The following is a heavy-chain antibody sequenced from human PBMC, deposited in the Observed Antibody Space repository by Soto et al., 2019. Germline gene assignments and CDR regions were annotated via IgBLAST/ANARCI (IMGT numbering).Heavy chain of an antibody. V-gene: IGHV3-21*02. Sequence: VQLVESGGGLVKPGGSLRLSCAASGFTFNRYSMNWVRQAPGKGLAWVSSVTSSSSSMLYADSVKGRFTISRDDAKDSLILQMNSVRADDTAVYYCAREADFASSGYVLDYWGQGTLVTVSS. CDR1: GFTFNRYS. CDR2: VTSSSSSM. J-gene: IGHJ4*02. D-gene: IGHD3-22*01. CDR3: AREADFASSGYVLDY.